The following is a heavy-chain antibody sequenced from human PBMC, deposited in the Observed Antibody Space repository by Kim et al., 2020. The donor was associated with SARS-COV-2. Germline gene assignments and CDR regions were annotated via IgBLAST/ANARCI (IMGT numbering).Heavy chain of an antibody. Sequence: GGSLRLSCAASGFFVSTTSFTWVRKAPGKGLEWVSVIYSGASTYYTDSVRGRFSISRDNSTKTVYFQMNSLRAEDTAVYYCARLGPVSALYYYGLDVWG. V-gene: IGHV3-53*01. D-gene: IGHD2-8*01. CDR2: IYSGAST. J-gene: IGHJ6*02. CDR3: ARLGPVSALYYYGLDV. CDR1: GFFVSTTS.